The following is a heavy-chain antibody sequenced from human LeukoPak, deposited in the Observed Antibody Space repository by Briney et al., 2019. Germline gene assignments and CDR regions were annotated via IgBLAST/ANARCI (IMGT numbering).Heavy chain of an antibody. CDR3: AREYVWGSYLDPRPYYSMDV. D-gene: IGHD3-16*02. V-gene: IGHV3-11*01. CDR2: ISSGGSTV. Sequence: GGSLRLSCAASGFTFIDYYMSWIRQAPGKGLEWVSYISSGGSTVYYADSVKGRFTISRDNANRSLYLQMNSLRAEDTAVYYCAREYVWGSYLDPRPYYSMDVWGQGTTVTVSS. J-gene: IGHJ6*02. CDR1: GFTFIDYY.